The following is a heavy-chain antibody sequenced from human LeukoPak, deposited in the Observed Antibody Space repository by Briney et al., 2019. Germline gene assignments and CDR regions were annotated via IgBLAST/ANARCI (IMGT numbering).Heavy chain of an antibody. CDR3: AKPAGSRFLEWLIDY. J-gene: IGHJ4*02. CDR1: GFIFSSYA. V-gene: IGHV3-23*01. Sequence: GGSLRLSCAASGFIFSSYAMSWVRQAPGKGLEWVSAISGSGGSTYYADSVKGRFTVSRDNSKNTLYLQMNSLRAEDTAVYYCAKPAGSRFLEWLIDYWGQGTLVTVSS. CDR2: ISGSGGST. D-gene: IGHD3-3*01.